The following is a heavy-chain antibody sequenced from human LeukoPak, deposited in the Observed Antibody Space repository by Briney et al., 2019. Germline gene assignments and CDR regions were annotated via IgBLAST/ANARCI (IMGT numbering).Heavy chain of an antibody. CDR3: ARESTGFGEFVWFDP. D-gene: IGHD3-10*01. Sequence: SETLSLTCTVSGGSISGGSYYWSRIRQPAGKGLEWIGRIYTSGSTNYNPSLKSRVTISVDTSKNQFSLKLSSVTAADTAVYYCARESTGFGEFVWFDPWGQGTLVTVSS. V-gene: IGHV4-61*02. CDR2: IYTSGST. CDR1: GGSISGGSYY. J-gene: IGHJ5*02.